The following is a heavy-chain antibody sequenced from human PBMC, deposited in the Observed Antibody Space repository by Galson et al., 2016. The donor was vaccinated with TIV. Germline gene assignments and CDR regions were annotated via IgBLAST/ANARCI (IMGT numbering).Heavy chain of an antibody. V-gene: IGHV4-59*08. D-gene: IGHD1-14*01. Sequence: SETLSLTCSVSRGSVSSYHWTWIRQPPGKGLEWLGYIYYSGNTHYNYNPSLESRVTMSVDASRAQLSLELKSVTAADTAVYFCARAPSGENWYFDLWGRGTLVTVSS. J-gene: IGHJ2*01. CDR1: RGSVSSYH. CDR2: IYYSGNTHY. CDR3: ARAPSGENWYFDL.